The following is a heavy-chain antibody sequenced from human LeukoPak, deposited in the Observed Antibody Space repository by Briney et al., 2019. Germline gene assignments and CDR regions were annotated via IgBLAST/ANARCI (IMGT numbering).Heavy chain of an antibody. CDR2: INSDGSST. J-gene: IGHJ6*03. Sequence: PGGSLRLSCAASGFTFSSYWMHWVRQAPGKGLVWVSRINSDGSSTSYADSVKGRFTISRDNAKNTLYLQMNSLRSEDTAVYYCARSGLVEAAAGPGYMDVWGKGTTVTVSS. CDR1: GFTFSSYW. V-gene: IGHV3-74*01. D-gene: IGHD6-13*01. CDR3: ARSGLVEAAAGPGYMDV.